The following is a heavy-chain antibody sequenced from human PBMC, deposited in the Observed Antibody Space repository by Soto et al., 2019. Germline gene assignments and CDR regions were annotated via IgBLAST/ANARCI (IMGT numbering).Heavy chain of an antibody. D-gene: IGHD3-22*01. CDR3: ARDLGNYYDSSGSAYYGMDV. Sequence: GGSLRLSCAASGFTFSSYGMHWVRQAPGKGLEWVAVIWYDGSNKYYADSVKGRFTISRDNSKNTLYLQMNSLRAEDTAVYYCARDLGNYYDSSGSAYYGMDVWGQGTTATVSS. CDR1: GFTFSSYG. V-gene: IGHV3-33*01. CDR2: IWYDGSNK. J-gene: IGHJ6*02.